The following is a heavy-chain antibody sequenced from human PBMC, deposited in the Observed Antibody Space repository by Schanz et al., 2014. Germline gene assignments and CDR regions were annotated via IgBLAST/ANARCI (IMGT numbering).Heavy chain of an antibody. V-gene: IGHV3-23*04. J-gene: IGHJ4*02. Sequence: VQLVESGGGVVQPGRSLRLSCAASGFNFSDYAMSWVRQAPGKGLEWVSGFDAHDGRAYYADSAKGRFTISRDNSKSTLYVEMNSLRVEDTAVYYCAKTLFPGGTQTFGNWGRGTLVTVSS. CDR1: GFNFSDYA. CDR2: FDAHDGRA. CDR3: AKTLFPGGTQTFGN. D-gene: IGHD2-8*02.